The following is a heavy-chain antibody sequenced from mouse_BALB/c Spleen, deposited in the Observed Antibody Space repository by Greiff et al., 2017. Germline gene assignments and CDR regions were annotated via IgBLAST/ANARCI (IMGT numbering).Heavy chain of an antibody. Sequence: QVQLKQSGPGLVAPSQSLSITCTVSGFSLTSYGVHWVRQPPGKGLEWLGVIWAGGSTNYNSALMSRLSISKDNSKSQVFLKMNSLQTDDTAMYYCARVGYGNFYAMDDWGQGTAVTVSS. V-gene: IGHV2-9*02. CDR2: IWAGGST. D-gene: IGHD2-1*01. CDR1: GFSLTSYG. J-gene: IGHJ4*01. CDR3: ARVGYGNFYAMDD.